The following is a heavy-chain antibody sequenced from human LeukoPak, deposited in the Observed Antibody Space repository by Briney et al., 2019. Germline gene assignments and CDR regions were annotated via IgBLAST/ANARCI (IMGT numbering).Heavy chain of an antibody. CDR3: AIPSHRRSEYYYYYMDV. V-gene: IGHV1-69*13. J-gene: IGHJ6*03. CDR2: TIPIFGTA. D-gene: IGHD2-15*01. Sequence: ASVKVTCKASGGTFSSYAISWVRQAPGQGLEWMGGTIPIFGTANYAQKFQGRVTITADESTSTAYMELSSLRSEDTAVYYCAIPSHRRSEYYYYYMDVWGKGTTVTVSS. CDR1: GGTFSSYA.